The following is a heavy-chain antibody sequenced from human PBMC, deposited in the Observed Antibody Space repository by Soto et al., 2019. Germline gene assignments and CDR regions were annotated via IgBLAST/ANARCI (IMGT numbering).Heavy chain of an antibody. Sequence: QITLKESGPTLVKPTQTLTLTCTFSGFSLRTSGVGVGWIRQPPGKALEWLALIYWDDGKRYSPSLKSRLTITKNTSKNQVVLRMTNMDPVDTATYYWAHQTTGGFYFDYWGQGTLVTVSS. CDR1: GFSLRTSGVG. V-gene: IGHV2-5*02. D-gene: IGHD4-17*01. CDR2: IYWDDGK. CDR3: AHQTTGGFYFDY. J-gene: IGHJ4*01.